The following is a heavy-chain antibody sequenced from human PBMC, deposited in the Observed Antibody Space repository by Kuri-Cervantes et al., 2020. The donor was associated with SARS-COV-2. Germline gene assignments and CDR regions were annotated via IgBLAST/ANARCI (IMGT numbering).Heavy chain of an antibody. Sequence: SVKVSCKASEGTFSSYAISWVRQAPGQGPEWMGGIIPIFGTPNYAQKIQGRVTLTADESTSTAYMELSSLRSEDTAVYYCALGYWGSGYPRYYYYMDVWGKGTTVTVSS. CDR2: IIPIFGTP. V-gene: IGHV1-69*13. CDR3: ALGYWGSGYPRYYYYMDV. CDR1: EGTFSSYA. D-gene: IGHD3-22*01. J-gene: IGHJ6*03.